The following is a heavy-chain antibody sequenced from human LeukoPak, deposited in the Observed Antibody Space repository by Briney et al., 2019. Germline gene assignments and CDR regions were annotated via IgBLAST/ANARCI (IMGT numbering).Heavy chain of an antibody. Sequence: PSETLSLTCTVSGGSISSSSFSWGWIRQPPGKGLEWIASINYGGNTYYNPSLKSRLTISVDTSKNQFSLKLSSVTAADTAVYYCASLEKDYGDHEFDYWGQGTLVTVSS. J-gene: IGHJ4*02. D-gene: IGHD4-17*01. V-gene: IGHV4-39*01. CDR2: INYGGNT. CDR1: GGSISSSSFS. CDR3: ASLEKDYGDHEFDY.